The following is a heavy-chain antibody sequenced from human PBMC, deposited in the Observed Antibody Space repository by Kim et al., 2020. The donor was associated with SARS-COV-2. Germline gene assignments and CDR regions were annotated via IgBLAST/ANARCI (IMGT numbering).Heavy chain of an antibody. V-gene: IGHV4-4*02. J-gene: IGHJ5*02. CDR3: ARRRPSGSLS. Sequence: STNYNPSLKRRVTISVDKSKNQFSLKLSSVTAADTAVYYCARRRPSGSLSWGQGTLVTVSS. CDR2: ST. D-gene: IGHD3-16*02.